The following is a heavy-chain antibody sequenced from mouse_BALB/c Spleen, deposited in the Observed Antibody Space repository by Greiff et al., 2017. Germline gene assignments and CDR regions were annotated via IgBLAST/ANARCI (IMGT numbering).Heavy chain of an antibody. Sequence: EVNVVESGGGLVQPGGSRKLSCAASGFTFSSFGMHWVRQAPEKGLEWVAYISSGSSTIYYADTVKGRFTISRDNPKNTLFLQMTSLRSEDTAMYYCARGRDYDYPFAYWGQGTLVTVSA. CDR3: ARGRDYDYPFAY. CDR1: GFTFSSFG. D-gene: IGHD2-4*01. CDR2: ISSGSSTI. J-gene: IGHJ3*01. V-gene: IGHV5-17*02.